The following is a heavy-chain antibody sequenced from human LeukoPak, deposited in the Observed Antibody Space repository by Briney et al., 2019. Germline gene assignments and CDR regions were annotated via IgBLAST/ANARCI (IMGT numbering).Heavy chain of an antibody. CDR2: LSYDANE. D-gene: IGHD3-3*01. CDR1: GFTFSNYA. V-gene: IGHV3-30-3*01. J-gene: IGHJ4*02. CDR3: ARRFLESPAFDY. Sequence: GSSLRLSCAASGFTFSNYAMHWVRQAPGKGLDLEWVTVLSYDANEYYADSVKGRFTISRDNAKNSLYLQMNSLRAEDPAVYYCARRFLESPAFDYWGQGTLVTVSS.